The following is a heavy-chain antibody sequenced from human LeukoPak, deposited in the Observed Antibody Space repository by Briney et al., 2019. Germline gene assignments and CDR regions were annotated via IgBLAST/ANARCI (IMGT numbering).Heavy chain of an antibody. CDR2: FNPNIGGT. J-gene: IGHJ6*03. CDR1: GYTFTGYY. CDR3: ARSYYDRPPPEIYYYYLDV. D-gene: IGHD3-9*01. V-gene: IGHV1-2*02. Sequence: GASVKVSCKPSGYTFTGYYMHWGRQAPGQGLEWMGWFNPNIGGTNYAQNFQGRVTMTRATSISTASMELSRLRSDDRAVNNFARSYYDRPPPEIYYYYLDVWGKGTTVTISS.